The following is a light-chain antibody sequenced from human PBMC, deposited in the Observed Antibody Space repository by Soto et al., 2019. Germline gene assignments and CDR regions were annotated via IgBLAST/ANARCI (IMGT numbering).Light chain of an antibody. CDR1: SSDVGGYNY. J-gene: IGLJ1*01. CDR2: DVS. Sequence: QSALTQPASVSGSPGQSITISCTGTSSDVGGYNYVSWYQQHPGKAPKLMIYDVSNRPSGVSNRFSGSKSGNTASLTISGLQAEDEADYYCSSYTSSSTPLNVFGTGTKVPVL. V-gene: IGLV2-14*01. CDR3: SSYTSSSTPLNV.